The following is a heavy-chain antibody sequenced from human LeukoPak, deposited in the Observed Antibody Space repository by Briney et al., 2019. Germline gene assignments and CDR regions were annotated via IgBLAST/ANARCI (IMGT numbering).Heavy chain of an antibody. CDR1: GFTFNSYW. D-gene: IGHD6-19*01. Sequence: GGSLRLSCAASGFTFNSYWMNWVRQAPGKGLEWVANIKRGGSEKYYVDSVKGRFTISRDNAKNSLDLQMNSLRVEDTAVYYCARLGPASSGWPESFDYWGQGTLVTVSS. CDR3: ARLGPASSGWPESFDY. V-gene: IGHV3-7*03. CDR2: IKRGGSEK. J-gene: IGHJ4*02.